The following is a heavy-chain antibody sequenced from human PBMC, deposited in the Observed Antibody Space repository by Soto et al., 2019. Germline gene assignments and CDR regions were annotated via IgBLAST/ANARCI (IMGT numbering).Heavy chain of an antibody. CDR2: INHSGST. CDR1: GGSFGGYY. V-gene: IGHV4-34*01. Sequence: PSETLSLTCAVYGGSFGGYYWSWIGQPPGKGLEWIGEINHSGSTNYNPSLKSRVTISVDTSKNQFSLKLSSVTAADTAVYYCARGLRPLRGWFDPWGQGTLVTVSS. CDR3: ARGLRPLRGWFDP. D-gene: IGHD2-21*01. J-gene: IGHJ5*02.